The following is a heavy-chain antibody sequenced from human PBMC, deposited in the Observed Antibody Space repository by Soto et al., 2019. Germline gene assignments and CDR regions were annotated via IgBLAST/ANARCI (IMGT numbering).Heavy chain of an antibody. CDR1: GGSFSGYY. J-gene: IGHJ6*02. V-gene: IGHV4-34*01. CDR2: INHSGST. CDR3: AVVPTYGMDV. Sequence: SETLSLTCAVYGGSFSGYYWSWIRQPPGKGLEWIGEINHSGSTNYNPSLKSRVTISVDTSKNQFSLKLSSVTAADTAVYYCAVVPTYGMDVWGQGTTVTVSS. D-gene: IGHD2-8*01.